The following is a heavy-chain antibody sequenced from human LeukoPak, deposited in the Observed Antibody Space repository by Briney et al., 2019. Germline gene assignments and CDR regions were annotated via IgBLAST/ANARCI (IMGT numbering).Heavy chain of an antibody. CDR2: ISYDGSNK. Sequence: PGRSLRLSCAASGFTFSSYAMHWVRQAPGKGLEWVAGISYDGSNKYYADSVKGRFTISRDNSKNTLYLQMNSLRAEDTALYYCAREGGSGWYVGAFDIWGQGTMVTVSS. D-gene: IGHD6-19*01. J-gene: IGHJ3*02. V-gene: IGHV3-30-3*01. CDR1: GFTFSSYA. CDR3: AREGGSGWYVGAFDI.